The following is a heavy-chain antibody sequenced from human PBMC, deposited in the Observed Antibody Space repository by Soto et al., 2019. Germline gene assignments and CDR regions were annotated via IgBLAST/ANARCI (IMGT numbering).Heavy chain of an antibody. CDR3: AREADRRWLHLLDY. CDR2: IIPLLGTA. D-gene: IGHD5-12*01. V-gene: IGHV1-69*01. J-gene: IGHJ4*02. Sequence: QVQLVQSGAEVKKPGSSVKVSCMASGGTFSTYGVSWVRQAPGQGLEWMGGIIPLLGTANYAQKFQGRVTIRADESMTTAYMEIRSLRSDDTAVYFCAREADRRWLHLLDYWGQGTLVTVSS. CDR1: GGTFSTYG.